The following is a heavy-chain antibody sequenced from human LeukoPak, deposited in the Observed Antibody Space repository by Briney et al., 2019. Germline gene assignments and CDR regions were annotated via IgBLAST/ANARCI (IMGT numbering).Heavy chain of an antibody. CDR1: GFTFSSYG. CDR2: ISGSGGNT. Sequence: GGSLRLSCTASGFTFSSYGMSWVRQAPGKGLEWVSAISGSGGNTYYADSVKGRFTISRDNAKNSLYLQMNSLRAEDTAVYYCAELGITMIGGVWGKGTTVTISS. CDR3: AELGITMIGGV. V-gene: IGHV3-23*01. J-gene: IGHJ6*04. D-gene: IGHD3-10*02.